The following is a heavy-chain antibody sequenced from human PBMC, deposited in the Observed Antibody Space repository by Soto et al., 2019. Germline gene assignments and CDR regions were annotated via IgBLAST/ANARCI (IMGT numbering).Heavy chain of an antibody. CDR3: ASLGAAGLYFDY. D-gene: IGHD6-13*01. Sequence: PGESLKISCMGSGYTFSTYWIGWVRQMPGKGLEWMGIIYPGDSDTKYSPSFQGQVTISADKSISTAYLQWSSLKASDTAMYYCASLGAAGLYFDYWGQGTLVTVSS. V-gene: IGHV5-51*01. CDR1: GYTFSTYW. CDR2: IYPGDSDT. J-gene: IGHJ4*02.